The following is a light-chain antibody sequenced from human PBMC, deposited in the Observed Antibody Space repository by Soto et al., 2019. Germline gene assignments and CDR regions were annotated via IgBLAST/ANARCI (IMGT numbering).Light chain of an antibody. J-gene: IGKJ5*01. CDR1: QSVSNN. CDR2: YAS. V-gene: IGKV3-15*01. Sequence: DIMMTQSPATLSVSPGERATLSCRASQSVSNNVAWYQQKPGQAPRLLIYYASTRATGIPARFSGSGSGTEFTLTISSLQSEDFALYYCQHYNNWPPITFGQGTRLEIK. CDR3: QHYNNWPPIT.